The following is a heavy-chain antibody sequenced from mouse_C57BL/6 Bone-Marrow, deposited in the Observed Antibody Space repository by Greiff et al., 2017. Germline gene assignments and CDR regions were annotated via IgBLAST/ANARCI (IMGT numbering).Heavy chain of an antibody. V-gene: IGHV5-9*01. J-gene: IGHJ2*01. CDR1: GFTFSSYT. CDR3: AGRRSLDY. Sequence: EVQRVESGGGLVKPGGSLKLSCAASGFTFSSYTMSWVRQTPEKRLEWVATISGGGGNTYYPDSVKGRFTISRDNAKNTLYPQMSSLRSEDTALYYCAGRRSLDYWGQGTTLTVSS. CDR2: ISGGGGNT. D-gene: IGHD1-1*01.